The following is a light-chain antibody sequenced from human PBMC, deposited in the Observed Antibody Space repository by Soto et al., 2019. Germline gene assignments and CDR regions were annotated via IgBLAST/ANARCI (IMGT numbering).Light chain of an antibody. CDR2: DAS. J-gene: IGKJ3*01. V-gene: IGKV1-13*02. CDR1: QGISSA. CDR3: HSDT. Sequence: AIQLTQSPSSLSASVGDRVTITCRASQGISSALAWYQQKPGKAPKLLIYDASCLESGVPSRFSGSGSGTDFALTISSLQPEYFATSYCHSDTFGPGTKVDIK.